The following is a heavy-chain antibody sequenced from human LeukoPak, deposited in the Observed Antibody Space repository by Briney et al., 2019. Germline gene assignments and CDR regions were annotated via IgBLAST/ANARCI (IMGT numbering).Heavy chain of an antibody. Sequence: PSETLSLTCTVSGGSIRSSYYYWGWIRQPPGKGLEWIGYIYYSGSTYYNPSLKSRVTISVDTSKNQFSLKLSSVTAADTAVYYCARGYCSGGSCYLDYWGQGTLVTVSS. CDR3: ARGYCSGGSCYLDY. CDR2: IYYSGST. D-gene: IGHD2-15*01. J-gene: IGHJ4*02. V-gene: IGHV4-30-4*08. CDR1: GGSIRSSYYY.